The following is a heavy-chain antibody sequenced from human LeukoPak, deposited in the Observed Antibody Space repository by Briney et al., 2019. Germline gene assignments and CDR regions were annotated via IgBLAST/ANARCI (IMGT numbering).Heavy chain of an antibody. D-gene: IGHD4-23*01. V-gene: IGHV4-39*07. Sequence: SETLSLTCTVSAGSISSSTYYWGWIRQPPGKGLEWIGNIYYSGSTNYNPSLKSRVTISVDTSKNQFSLKLSSVTAADTAVYYCARGTMTTVAYYFDYWGQGTLVTVSS. J-gene: IGHJ4*02. CDR2: IYYSGST. CDR3: ARGTMTTVAYYFDY. CDR1: AGSISSSTYY.